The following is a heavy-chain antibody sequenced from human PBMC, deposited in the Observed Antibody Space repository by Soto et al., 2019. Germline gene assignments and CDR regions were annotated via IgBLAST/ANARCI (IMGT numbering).Heavy chain of an antibody. D-gene: IGHD1-26*01. V-gene: IGHV4-34*01. CDR2: INHSGST. Sequence: SETLSLTCAVYGGSFSGYYWSWIRQPPGKGLEWIGEINHSGSTNYNPSLKSRVTISVDTSKNQFSLKLSSVTAADTAVYYCARGLGGSYSWYYYYGMDVWGQGTTVTAP. CDR1: GGSFSGYY. CDR3: ARGLGGSYSWYYYYGMDV. J-gene: IGHJ6*02.